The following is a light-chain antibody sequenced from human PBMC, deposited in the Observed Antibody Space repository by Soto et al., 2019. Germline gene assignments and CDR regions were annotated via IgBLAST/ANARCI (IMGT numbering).Light chain of an antibody. CDR1: QSVSSN. CDR2: DSS. Sequence: EIVLTQSPATLSLSPGERATLSCRASQSVSSNLAWYQQKPGQAPRLLIYDSSNRAAGIPARFSARGSGAYFTTFISNLEPEDSAVYYCQHRSNWPPITFGQGTRLEIK. J-gene: IGKJ5*01. CDR3: QHRSNWPPIT. V-gene: IGKV3-11*01.